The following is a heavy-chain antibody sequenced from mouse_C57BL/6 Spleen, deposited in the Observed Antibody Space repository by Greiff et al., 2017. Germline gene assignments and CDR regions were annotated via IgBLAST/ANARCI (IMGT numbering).Heavy chain of an antibody. J-gene: IGHJ3*01. CDR3: ARGYGPAWFAY. CDR1: GYSITSGYY. Sequence: EVQRVESGPGLVKPSQSLSLTCSVTGYSITSGYYWNWIRQFPGNKLEWMGYISYDGSNNYNPSLKNRISITRDTSKNQFFLKFNSVTTEDTATYYCARGYGPAWFAYWGQGTLVTVSA. V-gene: IGHV3-6*01. D-gene: IGHD2-2*01. CDR2: ISYDGSN.